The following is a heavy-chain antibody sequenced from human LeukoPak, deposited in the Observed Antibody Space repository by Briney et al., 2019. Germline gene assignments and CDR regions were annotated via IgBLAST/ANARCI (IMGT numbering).Heavy chain of an antibody. D-gene: IGHD2-2*01. Sequence: PSETLSLTCAVYGESFSGYYWSWIRQPPGKGLEWIGEINPSGSTTYNPSLKSRVTISLDMSKNKFSLKLSSVTAADTAVYYCARSYPYCSSSSCPYVFDSWGQGTLVTVSS. J-gene: IGHJ5*01. V-gene: IGHV4-34*01. CDR1: GESFSGYY. CDR3: ARSYPYCSSSSCPYVFDS. CDR2: INPSGST.